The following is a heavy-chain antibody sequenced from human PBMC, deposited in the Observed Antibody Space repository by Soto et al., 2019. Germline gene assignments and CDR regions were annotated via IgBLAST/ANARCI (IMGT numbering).Heavy chain of an antibody. CDR1: GYTFTSYG. J-gene: IGHJ4*02. Sequence: QVQLVQSGAEVKKPGASVKVSCKASGYTFTSYGISWVRQAPGQGLEWMGWINPYNVNTNYAQKFQGRVTMTTDTSTSTAYMELRSLGPDDTAAYYCARDWFGIDYWGQGTLVTVSS. V-gene: IGHV1-18*01. CDR2: INPYNVNT. D-gene: IGHD3-16*01. CDR3: ARDWFGIDY.